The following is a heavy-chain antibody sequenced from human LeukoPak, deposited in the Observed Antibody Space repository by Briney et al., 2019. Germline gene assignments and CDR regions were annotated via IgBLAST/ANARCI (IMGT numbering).Heavy chain of an antibody. D-gene: IGHD6-13*01. CDR2: INTDGSST. CDR3: ARESGIAAALDL. V-gene: IGHV3-74*01. Sequence: GGSLRLSCADSGFTLSNSWMHWVRQAPGKGLVWVSRINTDGSSTSYADSVKGRFTISRDNAKNTLYLQMNSLRAEDTAVYYCARESGIAAALDLWGQGTLVTVSS. CDR1: GFTLSNSW. J-gene: IGHJ5*02.